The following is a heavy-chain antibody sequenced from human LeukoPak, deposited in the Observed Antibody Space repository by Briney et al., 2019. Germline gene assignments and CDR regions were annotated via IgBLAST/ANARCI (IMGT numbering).Heavy chain of an antibody. CDR1: GGSISSSNW. D-gene: IGHD3-22*01. CDR2: IYHSGST. J-gene: IGHJ4*02. CDR3: ARLLYYYHTSGFGY. Sequence: PSETLSLTCAVSGGSISSSNWWSWVRQSPGKGLEWIGEIYHSGSTNYNPSLKSRVSMSVDKSKNQFSLRLSSVTAADTAVYYCARLLYYYHTSGFGYWGQGTLVTVSA. V-gene: IGHV4-4*02.